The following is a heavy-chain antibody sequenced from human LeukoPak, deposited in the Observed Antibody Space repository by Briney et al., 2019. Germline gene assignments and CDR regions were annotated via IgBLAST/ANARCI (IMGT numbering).Heavy chain of an antibody. D-gene: IGHD2-21*02. V-gene: IGHV3-74*01. CDR3: ARGNHIYGDQSLDT. Sequence: GGSLRLSCAASGFTFSSYWMHWVRQAPGKGPFWLSRITHDASSTLSADSVKGRFTISRDNPKKTLYLQMSDLREEDTAMYFCARGNHIYGDQSLDTWGQGTLLTVSS. CDR2: ITHDASST. J-gene: IGHJ5*02. CDR1: GFTFSSYW.